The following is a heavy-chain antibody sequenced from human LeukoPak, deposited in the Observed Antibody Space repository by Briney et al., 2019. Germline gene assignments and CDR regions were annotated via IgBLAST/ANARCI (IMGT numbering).Heavy chain of an antibody. V-gene: IGHV4-61*01. CDR2: IYYSGST. Sequence: SETLSLTCTVSGGSVSSGSYYWSWIRQPPGKGLEWIGYIYYSGSTNYNPSLKSRVTISVDTSKNQFSLKLSFVTAADTAVYYCAGGSSWYYFDYWGQGTLVTVSS. CDR3: AGGSSWYYFDY. CDR1: GGSVSSGSYY. D-gene: IGHD6-13*01. J-gene: IGHJ4*02.